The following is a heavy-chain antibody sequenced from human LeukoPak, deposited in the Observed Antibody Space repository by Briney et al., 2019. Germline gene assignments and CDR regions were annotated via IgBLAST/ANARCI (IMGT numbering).Heavy chain of an antibody. Sequence: PSETLSLTCTVSGVSINSGGYYWAWIRQPAGKGLEWIGRIYTSGITNYDPSLKSRVTISLDTSKNQFSLKLTSVTAADTAVYYCARGNSSSWPLDYWGQGTLVTVSS. CDR1: GVSINSGGYY. CDR3: ARGNSSSWPLDY. V-gene: IGHV4-61*02. CDR2: IYTSGIT. D-gene: IGHD6-13*01. J-gene: IGHJ4*02.